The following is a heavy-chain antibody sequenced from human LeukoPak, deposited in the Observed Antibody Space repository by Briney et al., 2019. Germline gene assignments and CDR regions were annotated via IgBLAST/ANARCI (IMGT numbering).Heavy chain of an antibody. V-gene: IGHV1-46*01. Sequence: GASVKVSCKASGYTFTSYYMHWVRQAPGQGLEWMGIINPSGGSTSYAQKFQGRVTMTRNTSISTAYMELSSLRSEDTAVYYCARGDSYYYYYMDVWGKGTTVTISS. CDR3: ARGDSYYYYYMDV. J-gene: IGHJ6*03. CDR1: GYTFTSYY. CDR2: INPSGGST.